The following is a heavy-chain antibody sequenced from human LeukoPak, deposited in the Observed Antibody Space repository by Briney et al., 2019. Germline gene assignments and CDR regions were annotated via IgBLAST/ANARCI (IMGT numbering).Heavy chain of an antibody. CDR2: IKQGGSEK. CDR3: ARMYDFWSGSNHAFDY. D-gene: IGHD3-3*01. CDR1: GFTFSSYW. V-gene: IGHV3-7*01. J-gene: IGHJ4*02. Sequence: GGSLRLSCAASGFTFSSYWMSWVRQAPGKGLEWVANIKQGGSEKYYVDSVKGRFTISRDNAKNSLYLQMNSLRAEDTAVYYCARMYDFWSGSNHAFDYWGQGTLVTVSS.